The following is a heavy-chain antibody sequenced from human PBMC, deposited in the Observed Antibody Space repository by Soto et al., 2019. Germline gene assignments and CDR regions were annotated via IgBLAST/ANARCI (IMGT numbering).Heavy chain of an antibody. CDR1: GYIFTGYY. J-gene: IGHJ6*02. Sequence: ASVKVSCKASGYIFTGYYMYWVRQAPGQGLEYMGRINPNSGATDYAQKFQGRVTMTRDTSTSTGYMELPSLRSDDTAVHYCAYAQNYHLQDYAAMDVWGQGTTVTVSS. CDR3: AYAQNYHLQDYAAMDV. CDR2: INPNSGAT. V-gene: IGHV1-2*02. D-gene: IGHD1-7*01.